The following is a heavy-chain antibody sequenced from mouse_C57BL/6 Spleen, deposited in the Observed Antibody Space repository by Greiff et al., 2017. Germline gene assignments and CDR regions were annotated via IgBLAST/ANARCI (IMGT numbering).Heavy chain of an antibody. CDR1: GYSITSGYY. CDR3: ARNSYEWIDD. V-gene: IGHV3-6*01. CDR2: ISYDGSN. Sequence: VQLQESGPGLVKPSQSLSLTCSVTGYSITSGYYWNWIRQFPGNKLEWMGYISYDGSNNYNPSLKNRISITRDTSKNQFFLKLNSVTTEDTATYYCARNSYEWIDDWGQGTTLTVSS. J-gene: IGHJ2*01. D-gene: IGHD2-3*01.